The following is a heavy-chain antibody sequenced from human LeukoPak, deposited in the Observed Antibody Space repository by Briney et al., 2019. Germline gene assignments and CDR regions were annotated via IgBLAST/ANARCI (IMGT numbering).Heavy chain of an antibody. CDR3: ATATQPRGYFLH. V-gene: IGHV1-18*01. CDR2: ISVNNGGT. J-gene: IGHJ1*01. D-gene: IGHD2-2*01. Sequence: GGSVKVSCKASGYTFTTYSLAWVRQAPGQSLEWMGWISVNNGGTNYAQSFQDRVTLTRDTSTNTAYLELRSLRSDDTAIIYCATATQPRGYFLHWGQGTLVTVSS. CDR1: GYTFTTYS.